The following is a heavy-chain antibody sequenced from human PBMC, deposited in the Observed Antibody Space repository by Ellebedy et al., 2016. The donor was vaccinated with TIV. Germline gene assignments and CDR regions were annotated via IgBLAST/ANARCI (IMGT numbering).Heavy chain of an antibody. CDR2: IDLTDSYT. D-gene: IGHD3-10*01. CDR1: GYSFSTYW. J-gene: IGHJ6*02. Sequence: KVSCKASGYSFSTYWITWVRQMPGKGLEWMGKIDLTDSYTNYSPSFQGLVTISADESASTAYLQWPSLKASDSATYYCSRHRGYGMDVWGQGTTVTVSS. CDR3: SRHRGYGMDV. V-gene: IGHV5-10-1*01.